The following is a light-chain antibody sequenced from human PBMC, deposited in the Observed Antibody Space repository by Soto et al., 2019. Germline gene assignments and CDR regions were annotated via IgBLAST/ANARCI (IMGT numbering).Light chain of an antibody. V-gene: IGKV3-11*01. J-gene: IGKJ5*01. Sequence: ENVLPQSPATLSPSPVGTADLXFVATQSLRNYLAWYQQKLGQAPRLLIYDASKRATGIPARFSGSGSGTDFTLTISSLEPEDFAVYYCQQRNVWPPITFGQGTRLEIK. CDR3: QQRNVWPPIT. CDR2: DAS. CDR1: QSLRNY.